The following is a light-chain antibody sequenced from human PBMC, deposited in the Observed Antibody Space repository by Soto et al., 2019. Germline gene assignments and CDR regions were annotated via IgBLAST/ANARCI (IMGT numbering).Light chain of an antibody. CDR2: DNN. J-gene: IGLJ3*02. CDR3: GTWDSSLSAWV. Sequence: QSVLTQPPSGSAAPGQKVTISCSGGSSNIGNNYVSWYQQLPGTAPKLLIYDNNKRPSGIPDRFSGSKSGTSATLGITGLQTGDEADYYCGTWDSSLSAWVFGGGTQLTVL. V-gene: IGLV1-51*01. CDR1: SSNIGNNY.